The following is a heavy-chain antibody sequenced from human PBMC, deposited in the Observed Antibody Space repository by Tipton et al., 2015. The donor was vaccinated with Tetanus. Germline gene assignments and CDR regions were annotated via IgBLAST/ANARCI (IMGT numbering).Heavy chain of an antibody. D-gene: IGHD6-19*01. Sequence: CAASGFTFSSYGMHWVRQAPGKGLEWVAVIWYDGSNKYYADSVKGRFTISRDNSKNTLYLQMNSLRAEDTAVYYCARGEKKYSSGWYDYWGQGTLVTVSS. CDR3: ARGEKKYSSGWYDY. CDR1: GFTFSSYG. J-gene: IGHJ4*02. CDR2: IWYDGSNK. V-gene: IGHV3-33*01.